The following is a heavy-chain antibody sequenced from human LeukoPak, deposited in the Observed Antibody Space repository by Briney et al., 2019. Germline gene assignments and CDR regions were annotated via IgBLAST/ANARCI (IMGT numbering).Heavy chain of an antibody. CDR3: ARGSRGYSYHYMDV. CDR2: IYYSGST. D-gene: IGHD5-18*01. CDR1: GGSISSSSYY. V-gene: IGHV4-39*07. Sequence: SETLSLTCTVSGGSISSSSYYWGWIRQPPGKGLEWIGSIYYSGSTYYNPSLKSRVTISVDTSKNQFSLKLSSVTAADTAVYYCARGSRGYSYHYMDVWGKGTTVTVSS. J-gene: IGHJ6*03.